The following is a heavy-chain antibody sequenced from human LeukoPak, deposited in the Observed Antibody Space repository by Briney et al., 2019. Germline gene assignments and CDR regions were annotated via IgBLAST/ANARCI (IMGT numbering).Heavy chain of an antibody. J-gene: IGHJ4*02. D-gene: IGHD4-23*01. Sequence: ASVKVSCKASGYTFTGYYVHWVRQAPGQGLEWMGWINPKSGGTNYVQRFQGRVTMTRDTSISTAYMELSRLRSDDTAVYYCARYPDYGGNSGIESWGQGTLVTVSS. CDR1: GYTFTGYY. V-gene: IGHV1-2*02. CDR3: ARYPDYGGNSGIES. CDR2: INPKSGGT.